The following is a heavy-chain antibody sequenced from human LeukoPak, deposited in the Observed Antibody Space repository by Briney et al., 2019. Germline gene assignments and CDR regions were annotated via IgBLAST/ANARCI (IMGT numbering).Heavy chain of an antibody. Sequence: ASVKVSCKASGYTFISNDINWVRQATGQGLEWMGWMNPNNGNAGYAQKFQGRVTMTRDTSISTAYMELSSLRSEDTAVYYCARESLGYCGSTSCYSTYYFDYWGQGTLVTVSS. CDR3: ARESLGYCGSTSCYSTYYFDY. J-gene: IGHJ4*02. CDR1: GYTFISND. CDR2: MNPNNGNA. D-gene: IGHD2-2*01. V-gene: IGHV1-8*01.